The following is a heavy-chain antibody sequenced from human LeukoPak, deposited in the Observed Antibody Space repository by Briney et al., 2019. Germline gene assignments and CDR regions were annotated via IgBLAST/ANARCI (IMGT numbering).Heavy chain of an antibody. CDR3: ARERAVAGEYYFDY. D-gene: IGHD6-19*01. CDR2: IYYSGST. V-gene: IGHV4-59*01. CDR1: GGSISSYY. Sequence: SETPSLTCTVSGGSISSYYWSWIRQPPGKGLEWIGYIYYSGSTNYNPSLKSRVTISVDTSKNQFSLKLSSVTAADTAVYYCARERAVAGEYYFDYWGQGTLVTVSS. J-gene: IGHJ4*02.